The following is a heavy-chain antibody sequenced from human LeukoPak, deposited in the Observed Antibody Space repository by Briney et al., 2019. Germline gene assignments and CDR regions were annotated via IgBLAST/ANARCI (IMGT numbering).Heavy chain of an antibody. CDR3: ARGGSYLSAFDI. CDR1: GFTLSSYA. Sequence: PGGSLRLSCAASGFTLSSYAMSWVRQGPGKGLEWVSAISVSGNTYHADSVKGRFTISRDSSKNTLYLQMNSLRAGDAAVYYCARGGSYLSAFDIWGQGTMVTVSS. V-gene: IGHV3-23*01. J-gene: IGHJ3*02. CDR2: ISVSGNT. D-gene: IGHD1-26*01.